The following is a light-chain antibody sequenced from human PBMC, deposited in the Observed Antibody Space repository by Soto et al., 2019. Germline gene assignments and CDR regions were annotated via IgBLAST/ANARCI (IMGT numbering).Light chain of an antibody. CDR3: QQRSNWPTST. V-gene: IGKV3-11*01. CDR1: QSVSSY. CDR2: DAS. Sequence: EIVLTQSPATLSLSPGERATLSCRASQSVSSYLAWYKQKPGQAPSLLIYDASNRATGIPARFSGSGSGTDFTLTIRSLEPEDFPVYYCQQRSNWPTSTFGQGTKVEIK. J-gene: IGKJ1*01.